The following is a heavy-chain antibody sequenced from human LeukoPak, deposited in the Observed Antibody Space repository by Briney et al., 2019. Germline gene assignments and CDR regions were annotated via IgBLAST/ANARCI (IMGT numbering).Heavy chain of an antibody. CDR2: IYTSGST. J-gene: IGHJ5*02. Sequence: PSETLSLTCTVSGGSISSYYWSWIRPPAGKGLEWIGRIYTSGSTNYNPSLKSRVTMSVDTSKKQFSLKLSSVTAADTAVYFCARDGDCSGGSCYYNWFDPWGQGTLVTVSS. CDR1: GGSISSYY. CDR3: ARDGDCSGGSCYYNWFDP. V-gene: IGHV4-4*07. D-gene: IGHD2-15*01.